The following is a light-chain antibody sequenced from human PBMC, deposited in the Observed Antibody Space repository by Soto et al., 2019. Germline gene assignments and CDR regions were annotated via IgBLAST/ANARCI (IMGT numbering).Light chain of an antibody. CDR2: GAS. CDR1: QSVSSSF. Sequence: EIVLTQSPGTLSLSPGERATLSCRASQSVSSSFLAWYQQKPGQAPRLLIYGASSRDTGIPDRFSGSGSATDSTLTISRLEPEDFAVYYCQQYGSSPRTFGQGTKVEIK. V-gene: IGKV3-20*01. J-gene: IGKJ1*01. CDR3: QQYGSSPRT.